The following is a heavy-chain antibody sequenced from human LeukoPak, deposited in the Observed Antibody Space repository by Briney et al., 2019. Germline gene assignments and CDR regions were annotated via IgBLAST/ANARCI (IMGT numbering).Heavy chain of an antibody. J-gene: IGHJ4*02. CDR3: ARAAWGSGSPLYYFDY. Sequence: ASVTVSCTVSGYTLTELSMHWVRQAPGKGLEWMGGFDPEDGETIYAQKFQGRVTMTTDTSTSTAYMELRSLRSDDTAVYYCARAAWGSGSPLYYFDYWGQGTLVTVSS. CDR1: GYTLTELS. V-gene: IGHV1-24*01. CDR2: FDPEDGET. D-gene: IGHD3-10*01.